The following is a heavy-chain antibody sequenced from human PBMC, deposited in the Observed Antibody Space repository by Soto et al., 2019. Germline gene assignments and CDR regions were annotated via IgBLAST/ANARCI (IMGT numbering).Heavy chain of an antibody. V-gene: IGHV3-23*01. CDR3: AKGALSTYFD. Sequence: GGSLRLSCAASEFTFGTYAMSWVRQAPGKGLEWVSSIGSGGSPTYYADSVKGRFTISRDNSKNTLYLQMNSLRAEDAAVYYCAKGALSTYFDWGQGTLVTVSS. CDR1: EFTFGTYA. J-gene: IGHJ4*02. CDR2: IGSGGSPT. D-gene: IGHD3-9*01.